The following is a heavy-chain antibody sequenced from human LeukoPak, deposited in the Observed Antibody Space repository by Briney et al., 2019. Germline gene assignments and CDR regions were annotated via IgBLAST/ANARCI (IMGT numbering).Heavy chain of an antibody. D-gene: IGHD5-24*01. V-gene: IGHV3-23*01. CDR1: GFTFNTYT. CDR3: VRARDGYDSLDF. CDR2: ISGDGGST. Sequence: GGSLRLSCAASGFTFNTYTMGWVRQAPGKVLEWVSSISGDGGSTYFADSVEGRFTISRDNSENTLIVQMHSLRAEDTALYHCVRARDGYDSLDFWGQGTLVTVSS. J-gene: IGHJ4*02.